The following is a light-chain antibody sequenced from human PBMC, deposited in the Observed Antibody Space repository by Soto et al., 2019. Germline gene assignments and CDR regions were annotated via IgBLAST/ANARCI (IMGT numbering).Light chain of an antibody. Sequence: QSALTQPASVSGSPGQSITISCTGTSSDVGSYNLVSWYQQHPGKAPKLMIYEGSKRPSGVSNRFSGSKSGNTASLTISGLQAEDEADYYCCSYAGSSLFGGGTKLTV. J-gene: IGLJ2*01. CDR3: CSYAGSSL. CDR1: SSDVGSYNL. V-gene: IGLV2-23*01. CDR2: EGS.